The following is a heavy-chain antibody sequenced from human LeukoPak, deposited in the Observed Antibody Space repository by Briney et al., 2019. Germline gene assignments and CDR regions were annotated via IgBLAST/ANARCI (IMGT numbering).Heavy chain of an antibody. CDR3: ARVPHRGRDWFDP. CDR1: GFTFSTYW. Sequence: GGSLRLSCAASGFTFSTYWMSWVRQAPGKGLEWVANIRQDGDKIYYADSVKGRFTISRDNAKNSLYLQMNSLRAEDTAVYYCARVPHRGRDWFDPWGQGTLVTVSS. CDR2: IRQDGDKI. D-gene: IGHD1-14*01. J-gene: IGHJ5*02. V-gene: IGHV3-7*01.